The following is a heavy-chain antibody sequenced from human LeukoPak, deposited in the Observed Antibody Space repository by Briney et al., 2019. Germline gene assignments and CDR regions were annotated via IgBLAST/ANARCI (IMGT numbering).Heavy chain of an antibody. CDR2: ISYDGSNE. D-gene: IGHD3-22*01. CDR3: ASPGYYDSSGYGLVDPLDY. V-gene: IGHV3-30*04. Sequence: GGSLRLSCAASGFTFSSYVTHRVRQAPGKGLEWVAIISYDGSNEYYADSVKGRFTISRDNSKNTLYLQMNSLRAEDTAVYYCASPGYYDSSGYGLVDPLDYWGQGTLVTVSS. CDR1: GFTFSSYV. J-gene: IGHJ4*02.